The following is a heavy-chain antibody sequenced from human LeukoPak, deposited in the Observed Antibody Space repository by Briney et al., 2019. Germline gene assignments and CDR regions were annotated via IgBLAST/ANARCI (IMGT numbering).Heavy chain of an antibody. J-gene: IGHJ4*02. CDR3: ASAMVRGVPLGSLSQTFDY. CDR2: ISGSGGST. V-gene: IGHV3-23*01. Sequence: GGSLRLSCAASGFTFSSYAMSWVRQAPGKGLEWVSAISGSGGSTYYADSVKGRFTISRDNSKNTLYLQMNSLRAEDTAVYYCASAMVRGVPLGSLSQTFDYWGQGTLVTVSS. D-gene: IGHD3-10*01. CDR1: GFTFSSYA.